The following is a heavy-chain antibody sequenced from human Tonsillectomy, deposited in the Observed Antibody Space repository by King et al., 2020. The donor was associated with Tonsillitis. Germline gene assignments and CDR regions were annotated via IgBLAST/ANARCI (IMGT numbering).Heavy chain of an antibody. CDR3: ARHWDGYFFDY. V-gene: IGHV4-39*01. D-gene: IGHD3-22*01. J-gene: IGHJ4*02. CDR1: GGPISSSLYY. Sequence: QLQESGPGLVKPSGTLSLTCTVAGGPISSSLYYWGWIRQPPGKGLEWIGGIYYSGSTYYNPSLNSRVTISVDTSKNQFSLKLSSVTAADTAVYYCARHWDGYFFDYWGQGTLVTVSS. CDR2: IYYSGST.